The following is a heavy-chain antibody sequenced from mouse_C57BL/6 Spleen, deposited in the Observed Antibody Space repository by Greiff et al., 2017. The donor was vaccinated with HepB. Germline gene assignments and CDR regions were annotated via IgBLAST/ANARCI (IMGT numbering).Heavy chain of an antibody. J-gene: IGHJ4*01. CDR1: GFTFSDYG. Sequence: EVHLVESGGGLVKPGGSLKLSCAASGFTFSDYGMHWVRQAPEKGLEWVAYISSGSSTIYYADTVKGRFTISRDNAKNTLFLQMTSLRSEDTAMYYCARRYYSYDYAMDYWGQGTSVTVSS. CDR2: ISSGSSTI. CDR3: ARRYYSYDYAMDY. D-gene: IGHD1-1*01. V-gene: IGHV5-17*01.